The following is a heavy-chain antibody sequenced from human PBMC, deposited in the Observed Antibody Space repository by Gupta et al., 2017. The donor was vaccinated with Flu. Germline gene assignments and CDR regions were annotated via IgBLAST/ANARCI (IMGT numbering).Heavy chain of an antibody. V-gene: IGHV4-31*02. CDR3: ARGRSFHYFDY. Sequence: SWIRQHPGKGLEWIGYIYYSGSTYYNPSLKSRVTISVDTSKNQFSLKLSSVTAADTAVYYCARGRSFHYFDYWGQGTLVTVSS. J-gene: IGHJ4*02. D-gene: IGHD3-16*02. CDR2: IYYSGST.